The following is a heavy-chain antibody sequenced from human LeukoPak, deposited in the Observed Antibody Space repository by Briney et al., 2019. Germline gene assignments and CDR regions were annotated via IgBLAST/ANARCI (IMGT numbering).Heavy chain of an antibody. CDR1: GYTFTSYG. J-gene: IGHJ6*03. CDR2: ISAYNGNT. CDR3: ARARENYYYYYMDV. V-gene: IGHV1-18*01. Sequence: ASVKVSCKASGYTFTSYGISWVRQAPGQGLEWMGWISAYNGNTNYAQKLQGRVIMTTDTSTSTAYMELRSLRSDDTAVYYCARARENYYYYYMDVWGKGTTVTVS.